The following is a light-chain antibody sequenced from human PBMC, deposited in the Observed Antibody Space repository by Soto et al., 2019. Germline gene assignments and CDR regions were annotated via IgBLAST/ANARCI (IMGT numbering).Light chain of an antibody. CDR2: GAS. CDR3: QQYGSSPEP. J-gene: IGKJ1*01. V-gene: IGKV3-20*01. Sequence: IGLTQSPGTLSLSPGERAALSCRASQSVSSSYLAWYQQKPGQAPRLLIYGASSRATGIPDRFSGSGSGTDFTLTISRLEPEDFAVYYCQQYGSSPEPFGQGTKVDNK. CDR1: QSVSSSY.